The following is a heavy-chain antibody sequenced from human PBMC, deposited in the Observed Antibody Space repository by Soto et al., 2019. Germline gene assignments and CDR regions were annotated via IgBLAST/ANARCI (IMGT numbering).Heavy chain of an antibody. Sequence: QVQLQESGPGLVKPSETLSLTCTVSGGSISSYYWSWIRQPPGKGLEWIGYIYYSGSTNYNPSLKSRVTISVDTSKNQFSLKLSSVTAADTAVYYCARAVVGAPYYYYGMDVWGQGTTVTVSS. CDR2: IYYSGST. CDR3: ARAVVGAPYYYYGMDV. J-gene: IGHJ6*02. CDR1: GGSISSYY. D-gene: IGHD1-26*01. V-gene: IGHV4-59*01.